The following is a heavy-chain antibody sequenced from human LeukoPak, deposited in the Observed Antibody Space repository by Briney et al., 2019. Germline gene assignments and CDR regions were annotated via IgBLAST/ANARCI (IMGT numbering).Heavy chain of an antibody. D-gene: IGHD1-26*01. J-gene: IGHJ3*02. CDR2: IKQDGSEK. V-gene: IGHV3-7*01. Sequence: PGGSLRLSWAPSGFTFSSYWMSWVRQAPGKGLEWVANIKQDGSEKYYVDSVKGRFTISRDNAKNSLYLQMNSLRAEDTAVYYCARDREWELPADAFDIWDQGTMVTVSS. CDR1: GFTFSSYW. CDR3: ARDREWELPADAFDI.